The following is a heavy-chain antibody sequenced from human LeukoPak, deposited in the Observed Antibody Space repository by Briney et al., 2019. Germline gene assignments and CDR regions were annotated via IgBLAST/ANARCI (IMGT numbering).Heavy chain of an antibody. CDR2: IIPIFGTA. V-gene: IGHV1-69*01. CDR3: ARDRDNYDILTGYFGHAFDT. Sequence: SVKVSCKASGGTFSSYAISWVRQAPGQGLEWMGGIIPIFGTANYAQKFQGRVTITADESTSTAYMELSSLRSEDTAVYYCARDRDNYDILTGYFGHAFDTWGQGTMVTVSS. J-gene: IGHJ3*02. D-gene: IGHD3-9*01. CDR1: GGTFSSYA.